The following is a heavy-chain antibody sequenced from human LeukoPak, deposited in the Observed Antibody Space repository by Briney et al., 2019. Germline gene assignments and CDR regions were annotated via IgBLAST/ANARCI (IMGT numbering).Heavy chain of an antibody. CDR2: ISWNSGSI. CDR1: GFTFDDYA. CDR3: ARVVVPGNYFDY. J-gene: IGHJ4*02. V-gene: IGHV3-9*01. Sequence: PGGSLRLSCAASGFTFDDYAMHWVRQAPGKGLEGVSGISWNSGSIGYADSVKGRFTISRDNAKNSLYLQMNSLRAEDTAVYYCARVVVPGNYFDYWGQGTLVTVSS. D-gene: IGHD3-22*01.